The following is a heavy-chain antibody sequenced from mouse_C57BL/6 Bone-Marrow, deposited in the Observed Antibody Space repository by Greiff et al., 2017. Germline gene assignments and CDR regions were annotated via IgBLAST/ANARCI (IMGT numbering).Heavy chain of an antibody. D-gene: IGHD1-1*01. Sequence: VQLQQSGAELVKPGASVKISCKASGYAFSSYWMNWVKQRPGKGLEWIGQIYPGDGDTNYNGKFKGKATLTADKSSSTAYMQLSSLTSEDSAVYFCARGSFGYGSSDDAMEYWGQGTSVTVSS. V-gene: IGHV1-80*01. CDR3: ARGSFGYGSSDDAMEY. CDR1: GYAFSSYW. J-gene: IGHJ4*01. CDR2: IYPGDGDT.